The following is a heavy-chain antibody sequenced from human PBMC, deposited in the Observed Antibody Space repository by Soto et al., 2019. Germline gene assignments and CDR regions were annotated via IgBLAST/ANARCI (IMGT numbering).Heavy chain of an antibody. CDR2: IWYDGSNK. J-gene: IGHJ4*02. D-gene: IGHD6-13*01. CDR1: GFTFSSYG. V-gene: IGHV3-33*01. Sequence: QVQLVESGGGVVQPGRSLRLSCAASGFTFSSYGMHWVRQAPGKGLEWVAVIWYDGSNKYYADSVKGRFTISRDNSKNTLYLQRNSLRAEDTAVYYCARDPVSDSSSWCFDYWGQGTLVTVSS. CDR3: ARDPVSDSSSWCFDY.